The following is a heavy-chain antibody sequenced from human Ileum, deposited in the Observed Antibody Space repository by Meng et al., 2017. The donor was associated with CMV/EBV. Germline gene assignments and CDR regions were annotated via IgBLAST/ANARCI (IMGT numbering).Heavy chain of an antibody. Sequence: GGSLRLSCAASGFTFSSYNMNWVRQAPGKGLEWVSSISSSNGYIYYADSVKGRFTISSDDAKNSLYLQMNSLRAEDTAVYYCARAPPAPGDFDYWGQGTLVTVSS. J-gene: IGHJ4*02. CDR1: GFTFSSYN. CDR3: ARAPPAPGDFDY. CDR2: ISSSNGYI. V-gene: IGHV3-21*01.